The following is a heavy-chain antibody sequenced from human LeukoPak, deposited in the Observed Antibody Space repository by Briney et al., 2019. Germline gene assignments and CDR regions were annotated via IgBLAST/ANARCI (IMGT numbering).Heavy chain of an antibody. Sequence: ASVKVSCKASGYTFTNYDINWVRQATGQGLEWMGWVNTNGGNTGYAQKFQGRVTMTRDTSISTAYMELRSLRFDDTAVYYCARVTGSIDYWGQGTLVTVSS. J-gene: IGHJ4*02. D-gene: IGHD1-26*01. CDR1: GYTFTNYD. CDR2: VNTNGGNT. V-gene: IGHV1-8*01. CDR3: ARVTGSIDY.